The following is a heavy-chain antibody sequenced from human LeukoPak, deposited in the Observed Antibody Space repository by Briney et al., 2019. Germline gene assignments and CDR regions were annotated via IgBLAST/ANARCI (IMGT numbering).Heavy chain of an antibody. CDR2: INPSGGST. Sequence: ASVKVSCKASGYTFTSYYMHWVRQAPGQGLEWMGIINPSGGSTSYAQKFQGRVTMTRDTPTSTVYMELSSLRSEDTAVYYCARDRDDSSGYYYAVDFDYWGQGTLVTVSS. D-gene: IGHD3-22*01. V-gene: IGHV1-46*01. J-gene: IGHJ4*02. CDR1: GYTFTSYY. CDR3: ARDRDDSSGYYYAVDFDY.